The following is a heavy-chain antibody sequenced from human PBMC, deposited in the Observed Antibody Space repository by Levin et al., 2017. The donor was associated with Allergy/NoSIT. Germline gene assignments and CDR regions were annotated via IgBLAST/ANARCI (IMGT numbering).Heavy chain of an antibody. Sequence: PGGSLRLSCTASGFTFGDYAMSWFRQAPGKGLEWVGFIRSKAYGGTTEYAASVKGRFTISRDDSKSIAYLQMNSLKTEDTAVYYCTRESTVTSGRYFDLWGRGTLVTVSS. D-gene: IGHD4-17*01. CDR1: GFTFGDYA. CDR3: TRESTVTSGRYFDL. CDR2: IRSKAYGGTT. V-gene: IGHV3-49*03. J-gene: IGHJ2*01.